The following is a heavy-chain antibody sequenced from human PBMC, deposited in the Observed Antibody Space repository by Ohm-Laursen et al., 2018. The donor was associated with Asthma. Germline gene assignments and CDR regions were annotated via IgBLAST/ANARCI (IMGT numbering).Heavy chain of an antibody. V-gene: IGHV3-7*01. CDR2: INQDGSVK. J-gene: IGHJ6*02. Sequence: SLRLSCAASAFSFSDYYMNWGRQAPGKGLEWVANINQDGSVKYYVDSVKGRFTISRDSAENAIYLQMNNLRAEDTAVYYCARGTSGPWVNYAMDVWGQGTSVTVSS. CDR3: ARGTSGPWVNYAMDV. CDR1: AFSFSDYY. D-gene: IGHD2-2*01.